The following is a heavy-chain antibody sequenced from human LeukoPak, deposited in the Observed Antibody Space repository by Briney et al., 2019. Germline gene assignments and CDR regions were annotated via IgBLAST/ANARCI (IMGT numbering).Heavy chain of an antibody. D-gene: IGHD3-10*01. V-gene: IGHV4-34*01. J-gene: IGHJ3*02. CDR2: INHSGST. CDR3: ARVGRITMVRGVINAFDI. CDR1: GGSFSGYY. Sequence: SETLSLTCAVYGGSFSGYYWSWIRQPPGKGLEWIGEINHSGSTNYNPSLKSRVTISVDTSKNQFSLKLSSVTAADTAVYYCARVGRITMVRGVINAFDIWGQGTMVTVSS.